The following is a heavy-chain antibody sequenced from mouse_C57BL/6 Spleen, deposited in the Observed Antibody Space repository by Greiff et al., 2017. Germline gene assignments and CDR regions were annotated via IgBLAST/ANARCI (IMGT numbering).Heavy chain of an antibody. V-gene: IGHV1-15*01. Sequence: HVQLQESGAELVRPGASVTLSCKASGYTFTDYDMHWVKQTPVHGLEWIGAIDPETGGPAYHPKLKGKAILTADKSSSTAYMELRSLTSEDSTVYYCTRSYLSFAYWGQGTLVTVSA. D-gene: IGHD1-1*01. CDR2: IDPETGGP. CDR3: TRSYLSFAY. J-gene: IGHJ3*01. CDR1: GYTFTDYD.